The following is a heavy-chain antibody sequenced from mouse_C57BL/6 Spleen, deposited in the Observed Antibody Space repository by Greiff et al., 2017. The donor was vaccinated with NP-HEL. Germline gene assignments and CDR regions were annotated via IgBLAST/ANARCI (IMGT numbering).Heavy chain of an antibody. V-gene: IGHV1-72*01. CDR1: GYTFTSYW. D-gene: IGHD1-1*01. CDR3: ARRYYGSSYGYFDV. CDR2: IAPNSGGT. J-gene: IGHJ1*03. Sequence: QVQLQQPGAELVKPGASVKLSCKASGYTFTSYWMHWVKQRPGRGLEWIGRIAPNSGGTKYNEKFKSKATLTVDKPSSTAYMQLSSLTSEDSAVYYCARRYYGSSYGYFDVWGTGTTVTVSS.